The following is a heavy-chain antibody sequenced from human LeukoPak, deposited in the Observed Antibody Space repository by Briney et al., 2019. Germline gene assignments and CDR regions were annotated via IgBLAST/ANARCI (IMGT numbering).Heavy chain of an antibody. CDR3: AKWMRRDGYNFDD. Sequence: GGSLRLSCAASGFTFSSYAMNWVRQAPGKGLEWDSGISASGGSTYYADSVKGRFTISRDNSKNTLWLQMNGLRAEDTAVYYCAKWMRRDGYNFDDWGQGTLVTVSS. CDR1: GFTFSSYA. J-gene: IGHJ4*02. CDR2: ISASGGST. V-gene: IGHV3-23*01. D-gene: IGHD5-24*01.